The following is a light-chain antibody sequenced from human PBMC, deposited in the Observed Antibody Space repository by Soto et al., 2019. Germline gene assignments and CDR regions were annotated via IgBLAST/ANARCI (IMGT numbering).Light chain of an antibody. Sequence: QSALTQPASVSGSPGQSITISCTGTSSDVGSYNLVSWYQQHPGKAPKLMIYEGSKRPSGVPDRFSGSKSGTSASLAITGLQAEDEADYYCQSYDISLSAPVVFGGGTKLTVL. CDR1: SSDVGSYNL. J-gene: IGLJ2*01. CDR3: QSYDISLSAPVV. V-gene: IGLV2-14*02. CDR2: EGS.